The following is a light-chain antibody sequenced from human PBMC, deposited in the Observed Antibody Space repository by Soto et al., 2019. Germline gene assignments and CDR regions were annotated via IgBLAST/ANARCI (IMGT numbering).Light chain of an antibody. CDR2: AAS. J-gene: IGKJ1*01. CDR3: QQYGSSSWT. V-gene: IGKV3-20*01. Sequence: EIVLTQSPATLSLSPGERATLSCRASQSVSSYLAWYQQKPGQAPRLLIYAASSRATGIPDRFSGSGSGTDFTLTITRLEPEDFAVYYCQQYGSSSWTFGQGTKVDIK. CDR1: QSVSSY.